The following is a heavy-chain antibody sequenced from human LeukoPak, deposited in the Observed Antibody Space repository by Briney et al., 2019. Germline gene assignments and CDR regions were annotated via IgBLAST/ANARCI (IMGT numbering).Heavy chain of an antibody. CDR2: ISSSSSII. CDR1: GFTFSNAW. J-gene: IGHJ4*02. V-gene: IGHV3-48*02. D-gene: IGHD6-6*01. CDR3: ARERSSIDY. Sequence: GGSLRLSCAASGFTFSNAWMNWVRQAPGKGLEWVSYISSSSSIIYYADSVKGRFTVSRDNAKNSLYLQMNSLRDEDTAVYYCARERSSIDYWGQGTLVTVSS.